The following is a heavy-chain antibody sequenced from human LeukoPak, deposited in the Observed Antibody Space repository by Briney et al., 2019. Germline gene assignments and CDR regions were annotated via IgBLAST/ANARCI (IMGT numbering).Heavy chain of an antibody. J-gene: IGHJ4*02. Sequence: GGSLRLSCAASGFTFSNYAMSRVRQAPGKGLEWVSVISGSGGSTCYADSVKGRFTISRDNSKNTLYVQMNSLKAEDTAVYYCAKHLYYDSGAYHTLSSFDYWGQGALVTVSS. D-gene: IGHD3-22*01. V-gene: IGHV3-23*01. CDR2: ISGSGGST. CDR3: AKHLYYDSGAYHTLSSFDY. CDR1: GFTFSNYA.